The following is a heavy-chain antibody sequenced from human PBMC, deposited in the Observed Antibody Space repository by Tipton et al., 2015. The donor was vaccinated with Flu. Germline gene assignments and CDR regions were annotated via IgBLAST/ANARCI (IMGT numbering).Heavy chain of an antibody. CDR2: ITTYNGDT. D-gene: IGHD2-21*02. Sequence: QLVQSGAEAKKPGASVKVSCKASGYIFTSYGISWVRQAPGQGLEWMGWITTYNGDTNYAQKLQDRVTMTTDTSTTTAYMELRGLRSDDTAVYYCARAYCGGDCYWVDYWGQGPLVPVSS. CDR3: ARAYCGGDCYWVDY. J-gene: IGHJ4*02. V-gene: IGHV1-18*01. CDR1: GYIFTSYG.